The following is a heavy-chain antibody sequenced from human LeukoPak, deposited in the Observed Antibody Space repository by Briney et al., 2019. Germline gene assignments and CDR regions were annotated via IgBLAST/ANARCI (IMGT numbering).Heavy chain of an antibody. D-gene: IGHD3-9*01. J-gene: IGHJ5*02. CDR1: GYTFTSYG. Sequence: ASVKVSCEASGYTFTSYGSSWVRQAPGQGLEWMGWISAYNGNTNDAQKLQGRVTMTTDTSTSTAHMERGSVRSDQTAVYYCVRLGAQYYDILTGPEVENWFDPWGQGPLVPVSS. CDR3: VRLGAQYYDILTGPEVENWFDP. V-gene: IGHV1-18*01. CDR2: ISAYNGNT.